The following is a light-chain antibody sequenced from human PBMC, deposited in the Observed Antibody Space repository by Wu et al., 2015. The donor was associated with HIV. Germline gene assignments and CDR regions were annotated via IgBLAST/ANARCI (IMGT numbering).Light chain of an antibody. CDR3: QQYVNYPYS. Sequence: DIQMTQSPSTLSASVGDRVTITCRASQSISIWLAWYQQKPGKAPKLLIYKASSLQSGVPSRFSGSGSGTEFTLTISSLQPDDFATYYCQQYVNYPYSFGQGTNVEIK. V-gene: IGKV1-5*03. CDR2: KAS. CDR1: QSISIW. J-gene: IGKJ2*03.